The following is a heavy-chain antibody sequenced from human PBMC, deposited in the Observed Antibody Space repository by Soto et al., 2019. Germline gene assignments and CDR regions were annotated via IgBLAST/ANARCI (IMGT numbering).Heavy chain of an antibody. V-gene: IGHV4-59*01. CDR2: IYYSGST. CDR1: GGSISSYY. D-gene: IGHD3-3*01. J-gene: IGHJ6*02. Sequence: XASLSLTSTVCGGSISSYYWSWIRQPAGKGLEWIGYIYYSGSTNYNPSLKSRVTISVDTSKNQFSLKLSSVTAADTAVYYCARDMRGYYDVWGQGTTVTVSS. CDR3: ARDMRGYYDV.